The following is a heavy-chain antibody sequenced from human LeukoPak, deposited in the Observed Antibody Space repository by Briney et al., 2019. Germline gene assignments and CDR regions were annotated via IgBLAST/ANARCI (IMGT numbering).Heavy chain of an antibody. V-gene: IGHV1-2*02. CDR1: GYTFTGYY. Sequence: ASVKVSCKASGYTFTGYYMHWVRQAPGQGLEWMGWINPNSGGTSYAQKFQGRVTMTRDTSISTAYMELSRLRSDDTAVYYCARGGIAVDYYYYYYMDVWGKGTTVTVSS. D-gene: IGHD6-19*01. CDR3: ARGGIAVDYYYYYYMDV. CDR2: INPNSGGT. J-gene: IGHJ6*03.